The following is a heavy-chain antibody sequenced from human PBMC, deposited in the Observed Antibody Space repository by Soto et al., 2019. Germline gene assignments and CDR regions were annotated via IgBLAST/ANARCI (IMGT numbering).Heavy chain of an antibody. D-gene: IGHD3-22*01. V-gene: IGHV3-73*01. CDR2: IRDRAYNYAT. J-gene: IGHJ4*02. CDR1: GFVFKDSS. CDR3: TRLISAAQDD. Sequence: GGSLRLSCAASGFVFKDSSIHWVRQASGKGLEWVGRIRDRAYNYATSYAASVKGRFTISRDDSSNTAFLQMNSLKTEDTAIYYCTRLISAAQDDWGQGTRVNVAS.